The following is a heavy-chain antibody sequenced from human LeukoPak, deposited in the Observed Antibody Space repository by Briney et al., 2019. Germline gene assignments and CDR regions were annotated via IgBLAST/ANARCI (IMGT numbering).Heavy chain of an antibody. Sequence: GGSLRLSCAASGFTFSSYSMNWVRQAPGKGLEWVAVISYDGSNKYYADSVRGRFTISRDNSKNTLYLQMNSLRAEDTAVYYCAKVSYYDGSGYYDYWGQGTLVTVSS. J-gene: IGHJ4*02. CDR1: GFTFSSYS. D-gene: IGHD3-22*01. CDR2: ISYDGSNK. CDR3: AKVSYYDGSGYYDY. V-gene: IGHV3-30*18.